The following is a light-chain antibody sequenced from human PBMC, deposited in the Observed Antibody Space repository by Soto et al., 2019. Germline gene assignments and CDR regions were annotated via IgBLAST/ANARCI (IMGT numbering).Light chain of an antibody. Sequence: QSVLTQPASVSGSPGQSITISCTGTSSDVGSYNLVSWYQQHPGKAPKLMIYEVSKRPSGVSNRFSGSKSGSTASLTISGLQAEEEADYSCCSYAGSSTSLYVFGTGTKVTVL. CDR2: EVS. J-gene: IGLJ1*01. V-gene: IGLV2-23*02. CDR1: SSDVGSYNL. CDR3: CSYAGSSTSLYV.